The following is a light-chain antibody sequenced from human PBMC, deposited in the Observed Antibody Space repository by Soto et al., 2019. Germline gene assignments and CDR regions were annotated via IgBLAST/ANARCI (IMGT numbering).Light chain of an antibody. Sequence: DIQMTQSPSTLSASVGDRVTITCRASQSIRNWLAWYQQKPGKAPKLLIYKASSLESGVPSRFSGSGSGIEFTLTISSLQPDDFATYYCQLYNTYLVTFGQGTKVEIK. CDR3: QLYNTYLVT. V-gene: IGKV1-5*03. J-gene: IGKJ1*01. CDR1: QSIRNW. CDR2: KAS.